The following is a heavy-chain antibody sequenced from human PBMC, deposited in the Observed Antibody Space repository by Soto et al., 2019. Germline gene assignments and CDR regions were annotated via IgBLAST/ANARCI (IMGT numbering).Heavy chain of an antibody. J-gene: IGHJ6*02. CDR2: ISPSGGST. Sequence: ASVKVSCKASGYTFTSYYMHWVRQAPGQGLEWMGIISPSGGSTSYAQKFQGRVTMTRDTSTSTVYMELSSLRSEDTAVYYCARGGYSNYYYYGMDVWGQGTTVTVSS. V-gene: IGHV1-46*01. CDR1: GYTFTSYY. CDR3: ARGGYSNYYYYGMDV. D-gene: IGHD4-4*01.